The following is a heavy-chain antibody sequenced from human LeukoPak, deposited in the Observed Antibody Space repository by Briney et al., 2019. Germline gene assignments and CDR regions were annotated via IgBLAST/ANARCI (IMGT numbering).Heavy chain of an antibody. CDR2: ISTSSSYI. CDR3: ARVGGNIVTTTEGYFDY. V-gene: IGHV3-21*01. Sequence: GGSLRLSCAASGFTFSHYGMNWVRHAPGKGLEWVSSISTSSSYIFYADSVKGRFTISRDNAKNSLYLQMNSLRAEDTAVYYCARVGGNIVTTTEGYFDYWGQGTLVTVSS. J-gene: IGHJ4*02. D-gene: IGHD5-12*01. CDR1: GFTFSHYG.